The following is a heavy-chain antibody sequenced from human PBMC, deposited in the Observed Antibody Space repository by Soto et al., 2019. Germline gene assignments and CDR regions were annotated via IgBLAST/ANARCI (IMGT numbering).Heavy chain of an antibody. CDR2: IISISGTT. Sequence: AASVKFYCRASRAAITSYALSWVRQAPGQGLAWMGGIISISGTTHYAQKFEGRVTITADESTNTLYMELFRLRSDDTAIYYCARDRCNSEGCYSWLDPWGQGTLVTVSS. J-gene: IGHJ5*02. V-gene: IGHV1-69*13. CDR3: ARDRCNSEGCYSWLDP. D-gene: IGHD2-21*02. CDR1: RAAITSYA.